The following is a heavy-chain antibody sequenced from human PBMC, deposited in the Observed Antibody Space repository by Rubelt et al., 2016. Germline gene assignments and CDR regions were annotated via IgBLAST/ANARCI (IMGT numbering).Heavy chain of an antibody. Sequence: QVQLQESGPGLVKPSETLSLTCTVSGGSISSYYWSWIRQPPGKGLEWIGYIYYSGSTNYNPSRKSRVTTSVDTSKNQFSLKLSSVTAADTAVYYCAGGITIFGVASGYFDYWGQGTLVTVSS. CDR1: GGSISSYY. J-gene: IGHJ4*02. D-gene: IGHD3-3*01. CDR3: AGGITIFGVASGYFDY. CDR2: IYYSGST. V-gene: IGHV4-59*01.